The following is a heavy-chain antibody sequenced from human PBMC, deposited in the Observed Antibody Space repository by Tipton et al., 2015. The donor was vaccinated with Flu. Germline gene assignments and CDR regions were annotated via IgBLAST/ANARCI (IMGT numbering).Heavy chain of an antibody. J-gene: IGHJ5*02. D-gene: IGHD3-10*01. V-gene: IGHV4-30-4*01. CDR1: GGSMTDAY. CDR2: GYYTGIT. Sequence: TLSLTCTVSGGSMTDAYWSWIRQPSGGGLEWLGYGYYTGITFYNPSLKSRVSIFLDISKNLFSLKMTSLSAADTATYYCARVHGDSGTLRFDPWGQGALVTVSS. CDR3: ARVHGDSGTLRFDP.